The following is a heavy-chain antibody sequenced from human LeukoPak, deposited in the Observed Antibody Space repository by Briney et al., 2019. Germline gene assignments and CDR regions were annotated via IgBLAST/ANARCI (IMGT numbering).Heavy chain of an antibody. D-gene: IGHD1-14*01. CDR2: IYPGDSDA. Sequence: GVSLKISCKNSGYSFTSYWIGWVRQMPGKGLEWMGIIYPGDSDARYSPSFQGQVTISADKSISTAYLQWSSLKASDTATYYCARLRRTIVFDHWGQGTLVTVSS. CDR3: ARLRRTIVFDH. V-gene: IGHV5-51*01. J-gene: IGHJ4*02. CDR1: GYSFTSYW.